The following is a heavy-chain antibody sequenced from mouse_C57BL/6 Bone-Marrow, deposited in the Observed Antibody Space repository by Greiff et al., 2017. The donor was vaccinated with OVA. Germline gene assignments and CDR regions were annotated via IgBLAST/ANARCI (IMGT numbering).Heavy chain of an antibody. D-gene: IGHD3-2*02. J-gene: IGHJ3*01. Sequence: QVQLQQSGAELARPGASVKLSCKASGYTFTSYGISWVKQRTGQGLEWIGEIYHRSGNTYYNEKFKGKATLTADKSSSTAYMELRSLTSEDSAVYFCASGGSGYSAWFAYWGQGTLVTVSA. V-gene: IGHV1-81*01. CDR3: ASGGSGYSAWFAY. CDR1: GYTFTSYG. CDR2: IYHRSGNT.